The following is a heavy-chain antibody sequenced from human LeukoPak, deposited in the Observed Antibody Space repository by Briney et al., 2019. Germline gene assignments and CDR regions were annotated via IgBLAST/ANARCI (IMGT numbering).Heavy chain of an antibody. Sequence: PGRSLRLSCAASGFTFSDYGMHWVRQAPGKGLEWVAVIWYDGSNKYYADSVKGRFTISRDNSRNTLYLQMNSLRAEDTAVYYCVRELPPVVQYYFDYWGPGTRVTVSS. V-gene: IGHV3-33*01. CDR1: GFTFSDYG. CDR3: VRELPPVVQYYFDY. CDR2: IWYDGSNK. D-gene: IGHD3-22*01. J-gene: IGHJ4*02.